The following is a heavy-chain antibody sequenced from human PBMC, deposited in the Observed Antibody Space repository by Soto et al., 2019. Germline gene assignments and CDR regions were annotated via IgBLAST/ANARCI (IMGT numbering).Heavy chain of an antibody. CDR1: GGSISSYY. CDR3: ASNCISTSCYAYQFEY. J-gene: IGHJ4*02. V-gene: IGHV4-59*01. CDR2: ISYIGST. Sequence: QVQLQESGPGLVKPSETLSLTCTVSGGSISSYYWSWIRQPPGKGLEWIGYISYIGSTNYNPSLKSRFTISVDTSKNQFSLKLRSVTAADTAVYYCASNCISTSCYAYQFEYWGQGTLVTVSS. D-gene: IGHD2-2*01.